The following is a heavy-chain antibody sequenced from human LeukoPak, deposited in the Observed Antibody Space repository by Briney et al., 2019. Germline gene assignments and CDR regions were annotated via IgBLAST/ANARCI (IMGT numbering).Heavy chain of an antibody. Sequence: ASVKVSFKASGYTFTSYYIHWVRQAPGQALEWMGMINPGGGGTSYAQKFQGRVTMTRDTSTSTVYMELSSLRSEDTAVYYCASPIYDSSGYSHAFDIWGQGTMVTVSS. CDR2: INPGGGGT. CDR3: ASPIYDSSGYSHAFDI. CDR1: GYTFTSYY. J-gene: IGHJ3*02. V-gene: IGHV1-46*01. D-gene: IGHD3-22*01.